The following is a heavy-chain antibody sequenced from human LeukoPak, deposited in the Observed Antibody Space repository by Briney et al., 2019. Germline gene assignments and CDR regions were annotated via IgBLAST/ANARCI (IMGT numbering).Heavy chain of an antibody. CDR3: ARDYYDSSGMGAFDI. CDR1: GYTFTGYY. CDR2: INPNSGGT. D-gene: IGHD3-22*01. Sequence: ASVKVSFKASGYTFTGYYMHWVRQAPGQGLEWMGWINPNSGGTNYAQKFQGRVTMTRDTSISIFYMELSRLRSDDTAVYYCARDYYDSSGMGAFDIWGQGTMVTVSS. J-gene: IGHJ3*02. V-gene: IGHV1-2*02.